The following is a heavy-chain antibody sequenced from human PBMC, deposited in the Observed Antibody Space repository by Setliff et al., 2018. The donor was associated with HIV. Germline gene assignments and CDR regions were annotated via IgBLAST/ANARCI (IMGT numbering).Heavy chain of an antibody. Sequence: ASVKVSCKASGYTFSSNYMHWVRQAPGQGLEWMELINPTGDITFYPQKFQARVTMTRDTSASTVYLELRSLRSDDTAVYYCAREGDVLSGYYVNWFDPWGQGTLVTAPQ. CDR3: AREGDVLSGYYVNWFDP. CDR2: INPTGDIT. D-gene: IGHD3-3*01. J-gene: IGHJ5*02. CDR1: GYTFSSNY. V-gene: IGHV1-46*01.